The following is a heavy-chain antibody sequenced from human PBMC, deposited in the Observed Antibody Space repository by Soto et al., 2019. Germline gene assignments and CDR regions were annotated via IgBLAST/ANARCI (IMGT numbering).Heavy chain of an antibody. V-gene: IGHV4-39*01. J-gene: IGHJ4*02. CDR2: IYYSGST. D-gene: IGHD3-3*01. CDR1: GGSISSSSYY. CDR3: ASSRTTLTIFGVVIGTYFDY. Sequence: QLQLQESGPGLVKPSETLSLTCTVSGGSISSSSYYWGWIRQPPGKGLEWIGSIYYSGSTYYNPSLKSRVTISVDTSKNQFSLKLSSVTAADTAVYYCASSRTTLTIFGVVIGTYFDYWGQGTLVTVSS.